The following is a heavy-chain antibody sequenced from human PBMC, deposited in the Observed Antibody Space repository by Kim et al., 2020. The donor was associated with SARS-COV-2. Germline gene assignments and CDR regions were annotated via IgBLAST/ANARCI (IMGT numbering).Heavy chain of an antibody. Sequence: SNKYYADSVKGRFTISRDNSKNTLDLHMNSLRAEDTAVYYCARDEGGFDYWGQGTLVTVSS. CDR2: SNK. J-gene: IGHJ4*02. V-gene: IGHV3-30*01. CDR3: ARDEGGFDY. D-gene: IGHD3-16*01.